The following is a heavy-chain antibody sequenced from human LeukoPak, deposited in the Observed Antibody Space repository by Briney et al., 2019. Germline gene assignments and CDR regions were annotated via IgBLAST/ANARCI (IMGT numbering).Heavy chain of an antibody. J-gene: IGHJ4*02. CDR1: GFIFNNYW. Sequence: PGGSLRLSCAASGFIFNNYWMSWVRQAPGKGLEWVAKIKQDGSEKDNVDSVKGRFTISRDNAKNSLYLQMNSLRAEDTAVYYCARGGRPYFDYWGQGNLVTVSS. CDR2: IKQDGSEK. D-gene: IGHD3-16*01. V-gene: IGHV3-7*01. CDR3: ARGGRPYFDY.